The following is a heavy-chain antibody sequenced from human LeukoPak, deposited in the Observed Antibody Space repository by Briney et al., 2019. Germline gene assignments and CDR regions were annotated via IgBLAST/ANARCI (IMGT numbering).Heavy chain of an antibody. CDR2: SRNKASTYTT. CDR1: GFTFSDHY. J-gene: IGHJ4*02. D-gene: IGHD3-22*01. CDR3: TRSDSSGYVNY. V-gene: IGHV3-72*01. Sequence: PGGSLRLSCAASGFTFSDHYMDWVRQAPGKGLEWVGRSRNKASTYTTEYAASVKGRFTVSRDDSKNSGYLQMNSLKTEDTAVYYCTRSDSSGYVNYWGQGTLVTVSS.